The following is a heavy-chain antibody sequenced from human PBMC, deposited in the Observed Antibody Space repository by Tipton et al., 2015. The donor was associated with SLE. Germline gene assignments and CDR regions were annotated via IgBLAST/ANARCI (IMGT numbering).Heavy chain of an antibody. J-gene: IGHJ2*01. D-gene: IGHD4-17*01. V-gene: IGHV4-4*07. CDR2: IYTSGST. Sequence: TLSLTCTVSGGSISSYYWSWIRQPAGKGLEWIGRIYTSGSTNYNPSLKSRVTMSVDTSKNQFSLKLSSVTAADTAVYYCARRTTVTTAGWWFFDLWGRGTLVTVSS. CDR3: ARRTTVTTAGWWFFDL. CDR1: GGSISSYY.